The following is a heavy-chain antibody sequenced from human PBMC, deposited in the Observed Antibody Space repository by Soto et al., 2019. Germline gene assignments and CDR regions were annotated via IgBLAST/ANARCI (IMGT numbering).Heavy chain of an antibody. D-gene: IGHD2-2*01. CDR3: ARAQGSSTSLNIYYYYYYGMDV. CDR2: IIPIPGTA. V-gene: IGHV1-69*01. Sequence: QVQLVQSGAEVKKPGSSVKVSCKASGGTFSSYAISWVRQAPGQGLEWMGGIIPIPGTANYAQEIQGRVTITADESTSTAYMELSSVRSEDTAVYYCARAQGSSTSLNIYYYYYYGMDVLGQGTTVTVSS. CDR1: GGTFSSYA. J-gene: IGHJ6*02.